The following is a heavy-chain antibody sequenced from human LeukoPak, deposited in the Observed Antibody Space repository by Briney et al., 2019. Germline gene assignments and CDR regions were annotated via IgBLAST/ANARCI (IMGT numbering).Heavy chain of an antibody. V-gene: IGHV3-23*01. D-gene: IGHD1-26*01. J-gene: IGHJ3*02. Sequence: RAGESLRLSCAASGFTFTTYAMNWVRQAPGKGLEWVSGITANSGSTYYADSVQGRFAVSRDNSKNTVYLRMSGLRADDTAVYYCATGLNSGGAFGIWGQGTMVTVSS. CDR3: ATGLNSGGAFGI. CDR2: ITANSGST. CDR1: GFTFTTYA.